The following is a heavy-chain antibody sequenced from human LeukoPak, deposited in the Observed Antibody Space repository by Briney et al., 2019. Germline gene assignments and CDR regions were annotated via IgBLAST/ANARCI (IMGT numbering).Heavy chain of an antibody. Sequence: ASVKVSCKASGGTFSSYALSWVPQAPGLGLEWLGRIIPILGIANYAQKFQGRVTITADKSTSTAYMELSSLRSEDTAVYYCARSSGGSFTAGYWGQGTLVTVSS. CDR2: IIPILGIA. V-gene: IGHV1-69*04. CDR1: GGTFSSYA. CDR3: ARSSGGSFTAGY. D-gene: IGHD2-15*01. J-gene: IGHJ4*02.